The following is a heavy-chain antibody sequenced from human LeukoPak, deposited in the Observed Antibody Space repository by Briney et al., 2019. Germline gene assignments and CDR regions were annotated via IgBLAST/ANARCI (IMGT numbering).Heavy chain of an antibody. D-gene: IGHD4-17*01. V-gene: IGHV3-23*01. CDR1: GFTFSSYG. CDR3: AKGGDYGDYVPDY. Sequence: GGTLRLSCAASGFTFSSYGMSWVRQAPGKGLEWVSAISGSGGSTYYADSVKGRFTISRDNSKNTLYLQMNSLRAEDTAVYYCAKGGDYGDYVPDYWGQGTLVTVSS. CDR2: ISGSGGST. J-gene: IGHJ4*02.